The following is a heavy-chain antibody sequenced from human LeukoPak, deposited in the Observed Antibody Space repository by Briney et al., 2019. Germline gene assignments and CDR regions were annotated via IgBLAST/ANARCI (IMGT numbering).Heavy chain of an antibody. CDR3: ARDADIVVVPAAMRDYYYGMDV. D-gene: IGHD2-2*01. CDR1: GFTFSSYE. CDR2: ISSSGSTI. V-gene: IGHV3-48*03. Sequence: GGSLRLSCAASGFTFSSYEMNWVRQAPGKGLEWVSYISSSGSTIYYADSVKGRFTISRDNAKNSLYLQMNSLRAEDTAVYYCARDADIVVVPAAMRDYYYGMDVWGKGTTVTVSS. J-gene: IGHJ6*04.